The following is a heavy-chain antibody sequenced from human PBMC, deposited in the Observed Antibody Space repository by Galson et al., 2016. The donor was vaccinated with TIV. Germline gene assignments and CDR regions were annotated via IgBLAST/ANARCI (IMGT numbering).Heavy chain of an antibody. Sequence: TLSLTCNVSGGSISSGGNYWSWTRQHPGKGLEWIGYIYKRDSYNSGSTYYNPSLKNRVSISVDTSKNHFSLRLSSVTAADTAVYYCARWADSGSYYEYFHHWGQGTLVTVSS. CDR2: IYKRDSYNSGST. D-gene: IGHD1-26*01. J-gene: IGHJ1*01. CDR1: GGSISSGGNY. CDR3: ARWADSGSYYEYFHH. V-gene: IGHV4-31*03.